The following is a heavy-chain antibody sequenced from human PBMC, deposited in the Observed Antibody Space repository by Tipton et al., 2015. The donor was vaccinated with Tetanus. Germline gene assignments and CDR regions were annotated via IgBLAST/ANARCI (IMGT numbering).Heavy chain of an antibody. D-gene: IGHD2-8*02. CDR3: ARATSTGPAYNWFDP. CDR1: GGSISSGGYS. CDR2: MYYSGTT. J-gene: IGHJ5*02. V-gene: IGHV4-30-2*01. Sequence: GGSISSGGYSWTWIRQPPGKGLQWIGYMYYSGTTHYNPSLKSRVTISIDRSKNQLSLKLTSVTAADTAVYYCARATSTGPAYNWFDPWGQGTLVTVSS.